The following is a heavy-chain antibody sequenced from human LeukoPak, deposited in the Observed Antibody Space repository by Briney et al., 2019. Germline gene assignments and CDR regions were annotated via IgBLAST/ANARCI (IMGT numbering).Heavy chain of an antibody. V-gene: IGHV3-7*01. Sequence: GGSLRLSCAASGFTFSSYEMNWVRQAPGKGLEWVANIKQDGSEKYYVDSVKGRFTISRDNAKNSLYLQMNSLRAEDTAVYYCARAVAGYFDYWGQGTLVTVSS. CDR1: GFTFSSYE. CDR2: IKQDGSEK. J-gene: IGHJ4*02. CDR3: ARAVAGYFDY. D-gene: IGHD6-19*01.